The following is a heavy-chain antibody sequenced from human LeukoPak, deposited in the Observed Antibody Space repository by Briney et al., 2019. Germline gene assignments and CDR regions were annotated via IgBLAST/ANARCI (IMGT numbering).Heavy chain of an antibody. CDR3: AREAAGYYDSSGYLDY. J-gene: IGHJ4*02. CDR1: GGSISSSSYY. CDR2: IYYSGST. D-gene: IGHD3-22*01. Sequence: SETLSLTCTVSGGSISSSSYYWGWIRQPPGKGLEWIGSIYYSGSTYYNPSLKSRVTISVDTSKNQCSLKLSSVTAADTAVYYCAREAAGYYDSSGYLDYWGQGTLVTVSS. V-gene: IGHV4-39*07.